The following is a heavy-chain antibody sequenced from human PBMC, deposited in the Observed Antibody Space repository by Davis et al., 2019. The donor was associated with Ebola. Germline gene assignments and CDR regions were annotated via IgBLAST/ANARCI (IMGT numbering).Heavy chain of an antibody. CDR1: GFTFRSFA. CDR3: AKDLGYGVGAYDY. Sequence: GGSLRLSCAASGFTFRSFAMSWVRLAPGKGLMWVSTINNGGGSTYYADSVKGRFTISRDNSKGTLYLQLNSLRAADTAIYYCAKDLGYGVGAYDYWGQGALVTVSS. V-gene: IGHV3-23*01. D-gene: IGHD1-26*01. CDR2: INNGGGST. J-gene: IGHJ4*02.